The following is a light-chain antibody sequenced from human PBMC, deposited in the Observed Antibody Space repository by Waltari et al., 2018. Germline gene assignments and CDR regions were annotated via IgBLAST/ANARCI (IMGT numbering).Light chain of an antibody. V-gene: IGKV3-20*01. J-gene: IGKJ1*01. Sequence: VLTQSPGTLPFSPGERATLSCRDSQSVSKYLAWYQQRPGQAPRPLIYAASTRATGIPDRFSGSGSGTDFSLTISRLEPEDFAVYYCQNHERLPATFGQGTKVEIK. CDR1: QSVSKY. CDR2: AAS. CDR3: QNHERLPAT.